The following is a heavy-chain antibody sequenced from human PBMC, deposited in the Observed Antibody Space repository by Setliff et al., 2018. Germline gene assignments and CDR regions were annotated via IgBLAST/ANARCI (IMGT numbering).Heavy chain of an antibody. D-gene: IGHD1-20*01. CDR3: AKGRVPDGIWDFDS. J-gene: IGHJ5*01. Sequence: GGSLRLSCVGSGFSFSTYSMAWVRQAPGKGLQWVSGIYGGGGNGGRNTFYADSVKGRFTISRDNSKNTLYLQMNSLRAEDTALYHCAKGRVPDGIWDFDSWGPGSLVTVSS. CDR1: GFSFSTYS. CDR2: IYGGGGNGGRNT. V-gene: IGHV3-23*03.